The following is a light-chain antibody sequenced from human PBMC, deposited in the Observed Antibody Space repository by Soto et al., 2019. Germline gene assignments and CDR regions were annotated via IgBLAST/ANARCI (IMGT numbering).Light chain of an antibody. J-gene: IGLJ1*01. Sequence: QSVLTQPPSVSGSPGRSITISCTGTSSDVGGYNYVSWYQQHPGKAPKLMIYEVSNRPSGVSNRFSGSKSGNTASLTISGLQAEDEADYYCSSYTSSSTLDVFGTGTKVTV. CDR2: EVS. CDR1: SSDVGGYNY. CDR3: SSYTSSSTLDV. V-gene: IGLV2-14*01.